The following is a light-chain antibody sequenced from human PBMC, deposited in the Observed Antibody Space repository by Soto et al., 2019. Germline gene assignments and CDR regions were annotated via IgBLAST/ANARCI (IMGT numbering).Light chain of an antibody. Sequence: EIVLTQSPGTLSVSPGERATLSCRASQSVDNNLAWFQQKPGQAPRLLIYDASTRATGIPARFSGSGSGTEFTLTISSLQSEDFAVYFCQRYNNWPETFGQGTKVDIK. V-gene: IGKV3-15*01. CDR2: DAS. CDR1: QSVDNN. CDR3: QRYNNWPET. J-gene: IGKJ1*01.